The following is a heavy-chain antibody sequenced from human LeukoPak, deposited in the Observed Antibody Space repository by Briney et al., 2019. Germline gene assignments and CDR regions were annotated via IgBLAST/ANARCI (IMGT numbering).Heavy chain of an antibody. V-gene: IGHV3-30*01. CDR2: ISYDGDNT. Sequence: PGGSLRLSCAASGFTFSSYAMHWVRQAPGKGLEWVAVISYDGDNTYYADSVKGRFTISRDNSKNTLYLQLNSLRAEDTAVYYCARDSTYYYGSGSSGPHYFDYWGQGTLVTVSS. CDR3: ARDSTYYYGSGSSGPHYFDY. D-gene: IGHD3-10*01. J-gene: IGHJ4*02. CDR1: GFTFSSYA.